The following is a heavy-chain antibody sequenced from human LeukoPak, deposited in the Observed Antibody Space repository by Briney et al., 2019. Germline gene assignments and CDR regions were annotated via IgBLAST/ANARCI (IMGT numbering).Heavy chain of an antibody. CDR1: GYTFTGYY. J-gene: IGHJ6*03. CDR3: ARGDTILYYMDV. Sequence: ASVKVSCTASGYTFTGYYMHWVRQAPGQGLEWMGWINPNSGGTNYAQKFQGRVTMTRDTSISTAYMELSRLRSDDTAVYYCARGDTILYYMDVWGKGTTVTVSS. D-gene: IGHD3-3*01. V-gene: IGHV1-2*02. CDR2: INPNSGGT.